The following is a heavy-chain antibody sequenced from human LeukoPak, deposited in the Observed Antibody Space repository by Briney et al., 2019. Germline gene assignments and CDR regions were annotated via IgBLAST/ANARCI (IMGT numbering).Heavy chain of an antibody. D-gene: IGHD4-17*01. Sequence: SETLSLTCAVYGGSFSGYYWSRIRQPPGKGLEWIGEINHSGSTNYNPSLKSRVTISVDTSKNQFSLKLSSVTAADTAVYYCARDTNGDYGAYYYYGMDVWGQGTTVTVSS. CDR1: GGSFSGYY. J-gene: IGHJ6*02. CDR2: INHSGST. CDR3: ARDTNGDYGAYYYYGMDV. V-gene: IGHV4-34*01.